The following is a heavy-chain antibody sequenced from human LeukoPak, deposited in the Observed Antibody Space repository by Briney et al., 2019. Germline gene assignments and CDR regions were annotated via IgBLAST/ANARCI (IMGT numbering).Heavy chain of an antibody. CDR1: VGSMSSAY. CDR3: ARLVARGSLEDWFDR. CDR2: VYYTGDN. Sequence: SETLSLTCTVSVGSMSSAYWSWLRQSPGKGLEWIGYVYYTGDNNYNPSLTSRVTILVDTSKRQFSLKMRSVTAADTAIYYCARLVARGSLEDWFDRWGQGTLVTVSS. D-gene: IGHD1-26*01. J-gene: IGHJ5*02. V-gene: IGHV4-59*01.